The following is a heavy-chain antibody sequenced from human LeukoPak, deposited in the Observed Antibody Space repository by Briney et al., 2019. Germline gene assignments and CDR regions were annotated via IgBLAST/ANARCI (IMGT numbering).Heavy chain of an antibody. D-gene: IGHD6-13*01. CDR1: GGSISSYY. CDR3: ARHDSRMRAAGGFDY. CDR2: IYYSGST. J-gene: IGHJ4*02. V-gene: IGHV4-59*08. Sequence: SETLSLTCTVSGGSISSYYWSWIRQPPGKGLEWIGYIYYSGSTNYNPSLKSRVTISVDTSKNQFSLKLSSVTAADTAVYYCARHDSRMRAAGGFDYWGQGTLVTVSS.